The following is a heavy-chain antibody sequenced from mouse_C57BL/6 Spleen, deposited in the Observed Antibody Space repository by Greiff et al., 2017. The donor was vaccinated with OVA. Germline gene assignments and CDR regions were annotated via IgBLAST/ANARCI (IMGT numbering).Heavy chain of an antibody. CDR1: GYTFTSYW. D-gene: IGHD1-1*01. J-gene: IGHJ2*01. Sequence: VQLQQPGAELVKPGASVKLSCKASGYTFTSYWMHWVKQRPGQGLEWIGMIHPNSGSTNYNEKFKSKATLTVDKSSSTAYMQLSSLTSEDSAVYYCARTPSTVAQAYYFDYWGQGTTLTVSS. CDR2: IHPNSGST. CDR3: ARTPSTVAQAYYFDY. V-gene: IGHV1-64*01.